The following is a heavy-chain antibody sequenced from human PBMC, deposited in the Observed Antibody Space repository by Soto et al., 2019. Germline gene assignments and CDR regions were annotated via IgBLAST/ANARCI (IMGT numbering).Heavy chain of an antibody. CDR1: GFTFDDYT. CDR2: ISWDGGST. J-gene: IGHJ6*02. Sequence: GGSLRLSCAASGFTFDDYTMHWVRQAPGKGLEWVSLISWDGGSTYYADSVKGRFTISRDNSKNSLYLQMNSLRTEDTALYYCAKDTMPNDYYYGMDVWGQGTTVTVSS. CDR3: AKDTMPNDYYYGMDV. D-gene: IGHD2-2*01. V-gene: IGHV3-43*01.